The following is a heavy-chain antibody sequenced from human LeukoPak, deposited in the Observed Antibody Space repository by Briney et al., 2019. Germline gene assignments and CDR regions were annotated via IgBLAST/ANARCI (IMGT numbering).Heavy chain of an antibody. Sequence: ASVTVSCKASGYTFTSYTITWVRQAPGQGLEWMGWINGYNGDTNYAQKLQGRVTMTTDTSTSTAYMELRSLRSDDTAVYYCARLVVGTNVFDFWGQGTLVTVSS. CDR1: GYTFTSYT. CDR3: ARLVVGTNVFDF. V-gene: IGHV1-18*01. CDR2: INGYNGDT. J-gene: IGHJ4*02. D-gene: IGHD1-26*01.